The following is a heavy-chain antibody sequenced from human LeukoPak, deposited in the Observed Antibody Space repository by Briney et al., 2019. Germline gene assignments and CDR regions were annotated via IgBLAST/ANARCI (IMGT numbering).Heavy chain of an antibody. CDR1: GYTFTSYG. D-gene: IGHD5-12*01. Sequence: ASVKVSCKASGYTFTSYGISWVRQAPGQGLEWMGWISAYNGNTNYAQKLQGRVTMTTDTSTSTAYMELRSLRSDDTAVYYCARVGSPDGGYGGVGAFDIWGQGTMVTVSS. CDR2: ISAYNGNT. V-gene: IGHV1-18*01. J-gene: IGHJ3*02. CDR3: ARVGSPDGGYGGVGAFDI.